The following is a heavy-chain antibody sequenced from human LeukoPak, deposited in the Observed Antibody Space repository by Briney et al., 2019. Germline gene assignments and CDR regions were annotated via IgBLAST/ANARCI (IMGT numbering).Heavy chain of an antibody. CDR3: ARRDSSGLLYYFDY. V-gene: IGHV4-61*02. D-gene: IGHD3-22*01. CDR2: IQTSGST. J-gene: IGHJ4*02. Sequence: SETLPLTCTVSGGSISTGVYYWNWIRQPAGKGLEWIGRIQTSGSTNYNPSLKSRVTISVDTSKNQFSLKLSSVTAADTAVYYCARRDSSGLLYYFDYWGQGTLVTVSS. CDR1: GGSISTGVYY.